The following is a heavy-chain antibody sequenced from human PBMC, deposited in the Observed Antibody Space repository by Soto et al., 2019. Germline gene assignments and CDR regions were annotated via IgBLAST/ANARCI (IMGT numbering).Heavy chain of an antibody. CDR1: GGSISSDY. CDR2: TYYSGST. Sequence: SETLSLTCTVSGGSISSDYWSWIRQPPGKGLEWIGYTYYSGSTNYNPSLKSRVTISADTSKNQFSLKLSSVTAADTAVYYCARIGYYDSSGYYLGPFDYWGQGTLVTVSS. V-gene: IGHV4-59*01. D-gene: IGHD3-22*01. J-gene: IGHJ4*02. CDR3: ARIGYYDSSGYYLGPFDY.